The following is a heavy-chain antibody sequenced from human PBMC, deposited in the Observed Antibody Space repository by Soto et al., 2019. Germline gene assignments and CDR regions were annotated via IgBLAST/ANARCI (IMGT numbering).Heavy chain of an antibody. Sequence: QVQLVQSGAEMKKPGASVKVSCKASGYTFTSYAIHWVRQAPGQTLEWMGWINAGNGNTKYSEKFQGRVTITRDTSASTAYMELSSLISEDTAVYYCAKDLDYYYYAMDVWGQGTTVTVSS. CDR3: AKDLDYYYYAMDV. CDR1: GYTFTSYA. J-gene: IGHJ6*02. CDR2: INAGNGNT. V-gene: IGHV1-3*01.